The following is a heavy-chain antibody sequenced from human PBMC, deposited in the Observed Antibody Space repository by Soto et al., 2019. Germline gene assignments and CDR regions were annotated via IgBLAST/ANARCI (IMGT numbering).Heavy chain of an antibody. V-gene: IGHV3-48*03. Sequence: GGSLRLSCAASGFTFSSYEMNWVRQAPGKGLEWVSYISSSGSTIYYADSVKGRFTISRDNAKNSLYLQMNTLTDEDTAVYYCARAGTSLGYCSSTSCYEFDYWGQGTLVTVSS. J-gene: IGHJ4*02. CDR1: GFTFSSYE. D-gene: IGHD2-2*01. CDR2: ISSSGSTI. CDR3: ARAGTSLGYCSSTSCYEFDY.